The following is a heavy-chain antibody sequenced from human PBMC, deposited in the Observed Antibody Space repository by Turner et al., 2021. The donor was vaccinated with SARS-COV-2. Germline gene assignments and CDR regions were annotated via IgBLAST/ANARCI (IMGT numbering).Heavy chain of an antibody. CDR1: GGSISSYY. Sequence: QVQLQESGPGLVKPSETLSLTCTVSGGSISSYYWNWIRQHPGKGLEWIGHIYYSGSTNYNPALKSRVTILVDTSKNQFSLKLSSVTAADTAVYYCARQEWLRGYFDYWGQGTLVTVSS. D-gene: IGHD5-12*01. V-gene: IGHV4-59*08. J-gene: IGHJ4*02. CDR2: IYYSGST. CDR3: ARQEWLRGYFDY.